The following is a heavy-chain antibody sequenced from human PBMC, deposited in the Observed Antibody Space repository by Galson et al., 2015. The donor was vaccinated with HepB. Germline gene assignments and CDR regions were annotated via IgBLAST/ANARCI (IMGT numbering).Heavy chain of an antibody. CDR3: ARVTYGDWWGEPDDY. J-gene: IGHJ4*02. Sequence: SLRLSCAASGFTVSSNYMSWVRQAPGKGLEWVSVIYSGGSTYYADSVKGRFTISRDNSKNTLYLQMNSLRAEDTAVYYCARVTYGDWWGEPDDYWGQGTLVTVSS. CDR2: IYSGGST. D-gene: IGHD4-17*01. V-gene: IGHV3-66*02. CDR1: GFTVSSNY.